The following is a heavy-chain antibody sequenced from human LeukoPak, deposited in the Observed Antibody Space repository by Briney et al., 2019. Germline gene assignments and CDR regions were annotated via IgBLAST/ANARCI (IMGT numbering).Heavy chain of an antibody. J-gene: IGHJ6*04. CDR2: VNPDGSDK. D-gene: IGHD3-10*02. CDR1: GVIFSNYW. V-gene: IGHV3-7*01. CDR3: AELGITMIGGV. Sequence: PGGSLRLSCAASGVIFSNYWMTWVRRAPGKGLEWVANVNPDGSDKYYVDSVKGRFTVSRDNAKNSLYLQMNSLRAEDTAVYYCAELGITMIGGVWGKGTTVTISS.